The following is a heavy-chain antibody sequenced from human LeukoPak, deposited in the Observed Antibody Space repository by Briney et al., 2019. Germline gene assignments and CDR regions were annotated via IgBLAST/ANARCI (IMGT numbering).Heavy chain of an antibody. CDR3: VRKGVRCGWFDL. V-gene: IGHV3-43*02. J-gene: IGHJ5*02. Sequence: GGSLSLSCAARELITNYYAIHWLRQAPGKGLEWVSLISGDGGSTFYADSVRGRFTISRDNSKNSLSLQMSSLRSEDTALYFFVRKGVRCGWFDLWGRGTLVTVSS. D-gene: IGHD2-8*01. CDR2: ISGDGGST. CDR1: ELITNYYA.